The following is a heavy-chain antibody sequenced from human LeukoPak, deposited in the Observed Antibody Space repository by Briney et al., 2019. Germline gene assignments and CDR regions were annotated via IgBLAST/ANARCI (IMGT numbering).Heavy chain of an antibody. CDR1: GGTFSSYA. D-gene: IGHD4-17*01. Sequence: SVKVSCKASGGTFSSYAISWVRQAPGQGLEWMGRIIPIFGTANYAQKFQGRVTITTDESTSTAYMELSSLRAEDTAVYYCARDCACGDYEDWFDPWGQGTLVTVSS. V-gene: IGHV1-69*05. CDR3: ARDCACGDYEDWFDP. J-gene: IGHJ5*02. CDR2: IIPIFGTA.